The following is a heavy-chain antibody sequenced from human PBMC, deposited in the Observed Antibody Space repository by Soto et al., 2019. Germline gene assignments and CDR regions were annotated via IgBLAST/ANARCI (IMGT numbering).Heavy chain of an antibody. Sequence: PSETLSLTCTVSGGSISSYYWSWIRQPSGKGLEWIGRIYTSGSTNYNPSLKSRVTMSVDTSKNQFSLKLSSVTAADTAVYHCARDLKFGQADYWGQGTQVTVSS. CDR1: GGSISSYY. V-gene: IGHV4-4*07. D-gene: IGHD3-10*01. CDR3: ARDLKFGQADY. CDR2: IYTSGST. J-gene: IGHJ4*02.